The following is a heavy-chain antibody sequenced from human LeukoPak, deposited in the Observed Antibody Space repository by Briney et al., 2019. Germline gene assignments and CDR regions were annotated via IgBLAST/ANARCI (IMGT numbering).Heavy chain of an antibody. CDR3: VRGPRYYDDSGFHYGVFDI. D-gene: IGHD3-22*01. V-gene: IGHV3-53*01. J-gene: IGHJ3*02. CDR2: VYLGGDI. Sequence: GGSLRLSCAASEFTVTSNYMRWVRQAPGNGLQWVSVVYLGGDIYYADSGKGRFILSSDNTNNTLSLPMNSLTADDTAVYYCVRGPRYYDDSGFHYGVFDIWGQGTLVTVSS. CDR1: EFTVTSNY.